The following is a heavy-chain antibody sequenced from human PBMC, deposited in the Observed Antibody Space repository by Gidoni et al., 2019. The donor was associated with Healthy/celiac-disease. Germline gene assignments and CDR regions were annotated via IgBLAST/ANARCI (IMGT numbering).Heavy chain of an antibody. CDR2: IIPIFGTA. Sequence: QVQLVQSGAEVKKPGSSVKVSCKASGGTFSSYAISWVRRAPGQGLEWMGGIIPIFGTANYAQKFQGRVTITADESTSTAYMELSSLRSEDTAVYYCARESRNYDILTGYYPEYYYYGMDVWGQGTTVTVSS. J-gene: IGHJ6*02. D-gene: IGHD3-9*01. CDR3: ARESRNYDILTGYYPEYYYYGMDV. V-gene: IGHV1-69*01. CDR1: GGTFSSYA.